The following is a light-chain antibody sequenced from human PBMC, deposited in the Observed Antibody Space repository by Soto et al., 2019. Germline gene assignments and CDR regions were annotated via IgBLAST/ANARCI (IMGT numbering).Light chain of an antibody. CDR1: QSIATN. CDR2: GAS. CDR3: QQYNSWPPLFT. Sequence: EIVMTQSPAILSLSPGETATLSCRASQSIATNLAWYQQRPGQAPRLLIYGASTRATDVPARFSGSVSGTEFILAITRLQSEDFAVYYLQQYNSWPPLFTFGPGTTLDL. J-gene: IGKJ3*01. V-gene: IGKV3D-15*01.